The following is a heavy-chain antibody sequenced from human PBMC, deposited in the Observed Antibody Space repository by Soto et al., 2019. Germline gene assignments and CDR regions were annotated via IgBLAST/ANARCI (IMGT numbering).Heavy chain of an antibody. D-gene: IGHD3-3*01. CDR2: INPATGAA. V-gene: IGHV1-2*02. CDR1: GYPVTAYY. Sequence: QLHLVQSGAVVKKPGASVTVSCSASGYPVTAYYMHWVRQAPGRGLEWMGGINPATGAATNTQTFGGMVTTNRDTSTSTVVMELSGLTSEDTAVFYGARGGGVGVAVSAAFDMWGQGTWVTVSS. CDR3: ARGGGVGVAVSAAFDM. J-gene: IGHJ3*02.